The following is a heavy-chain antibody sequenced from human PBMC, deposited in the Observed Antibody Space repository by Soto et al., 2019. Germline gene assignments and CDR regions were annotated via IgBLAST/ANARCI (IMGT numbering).Heavy chain of an antibody. CDR3: ARAPRNYYDSSGYYLFDY. CDR1: GYTFTSYY. Sequence: ASVKVSCKASGYTFTSYYMHWVRQAPGQGLEWMGIINPSGGSTSYAQKFQGRVTMTRDTSTSTVYMELSSLRSEDTAVYYCARAPRNYYDSSGYYLFDYWGQGTLVTVS. V-gene: IGHV1-46*01. J-gene: IGHJ4*02. D-gene: IGHD3-22*01. CDR2: INPSGGST.